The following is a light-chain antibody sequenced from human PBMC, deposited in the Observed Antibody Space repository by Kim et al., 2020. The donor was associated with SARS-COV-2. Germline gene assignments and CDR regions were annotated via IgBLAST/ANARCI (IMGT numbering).Light chain of an antibody. CDR3: TTHANNNYI. Sequence: TISCSGTSSDFGGWGGYTSVSWYQQHPGKAPKLIIYEVTKRPSGVPNRFSGSKSGNTASLTVSGLQAEDEADYYCTTHANNNYIFGTGTKVTVL. CDR1: SSDFGGWGGYTS. J-gene: IGLJ1*01. CDR2: EVT. V-gene: IGLV2-8*01.